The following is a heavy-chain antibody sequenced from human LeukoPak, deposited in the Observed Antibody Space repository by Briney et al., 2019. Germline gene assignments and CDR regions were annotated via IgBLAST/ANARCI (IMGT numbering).Heavy chain of an antibody. D-gene: IGHD3-10*01. CDR3: ARGHRYYYGSGSYKRNYYYYMDV. CDR2: IYYSGST. V-gene: IGHV4-59*01. J-gene: IGHJ6*03. Sequence: SETLSLTCTVSGGSISSYYWSWIRQPPGKGLEWIGYIYYSGSTNYNPSLKSRVTISVDTSKNQFSLKLSSVTAADTAVYYCARGHRYYYGSGSYKRNYYYYMDVWGKGTTVTVSS. CDR1: GGSISSYY.